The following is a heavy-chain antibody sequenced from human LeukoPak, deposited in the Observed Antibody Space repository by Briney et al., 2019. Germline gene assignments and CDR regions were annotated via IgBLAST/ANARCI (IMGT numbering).Heavy chain of an antibody. Sequence: HGGSLRLSCAAYGFTVSGNYMSWVRQSPGKGLEWVSGISASCVCTYYADSVKGRFPIFRPNPKNTLYLQIHTLRAEDAAVYFCAKRGVVIRLILVGLHKGAYYFYSWGQGAMVTVSS. V-gene: IGHV3-23*01. CDR1: GFTVSGNY. D-gene: IGHD3-10*01. CDR3: AKRGVVIRLILVGLHKGAYYFYS. J-gene: IGHJ4*02. CDR2: ISASCVCT.